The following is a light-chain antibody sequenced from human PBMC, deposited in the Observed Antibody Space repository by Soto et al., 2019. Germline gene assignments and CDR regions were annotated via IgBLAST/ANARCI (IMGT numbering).Light chain of an antibody. V-gene: IGLV2-14*03. CDR3: SSYTPTRPVV. Sequence: QSALTQPASVSGSPGQSITIACTGTSSDVGGYNHVSWHQVHPGNPPRLVIYDVILRPPAVSDRFSGSTSGNTASLTVSGLQAEDEADYYCSSYTPTRPVVFGGGTKLTVL. CDR2: DVI. J-gene: IGLJ3*02. CDR1: SSDVGGYNH.